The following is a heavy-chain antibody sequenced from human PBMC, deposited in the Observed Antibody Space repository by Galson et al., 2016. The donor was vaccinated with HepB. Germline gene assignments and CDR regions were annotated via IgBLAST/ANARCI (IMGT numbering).Heavy chain of an antibody. Sequence: SVKVSCKASGYAFNNYGIVWVRQAPGQGLEWVGGVTGFDRKRNYAQKFQDRVTVTTDTSTNTSYLDLLSLKYDDTAIYYCARTRRAPYCGGDCYPKTYLDSWGQGTLVTVSS. CDR1: GYAFNNYG. CDR2: VTGFDRKR. V-gene: IGHV1-18*01. CDR3: ARTRRAPYCGGDCYPKTYLDS. J-gene: IGHJ5*01. D-gene: IGHD2-21*02.